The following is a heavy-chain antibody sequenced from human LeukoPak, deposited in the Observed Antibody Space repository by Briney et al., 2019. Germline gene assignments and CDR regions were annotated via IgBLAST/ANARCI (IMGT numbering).Heavy chain of an antibody. J-gene: IGHJ4*02. V-gene: IGHV3-30*18. CDR3: AKDFSPCSGGSCYYY. D-gene: IGHD2-15*01. Sequence: GRSLRLSCAASGFTFSSYGMHRVRQAPGKGLEWVAVISYDGSNKYYADSVKGRFTISRDNSKNTLYLQMNSLRAEDTAVYYCAKDFSPCSGGSCYYYWGRGTLVTVSS. CDR1: GFTFSSYG. CDR2: ISYDGSNK.